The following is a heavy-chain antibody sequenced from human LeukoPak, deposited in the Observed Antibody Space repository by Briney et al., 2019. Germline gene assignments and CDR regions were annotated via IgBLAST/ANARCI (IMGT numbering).Heavy chain of an antibody. D-gene: IGHD3-10*01. CDR3: ARDLGLLWFGEFAKFDP. J-gene: IGHJ5*02. V-gene: IGHV3-33*01. Sequence: GRSLRLSCAASGFTFSSYGMHWVRQAPGKGLEWEAVIWYDGINKYYADSVKGRFTISRDNSKNTLYLQMNSLRAEDTAVYYCARDLGLLWFGEFAKFDPWGQGTLVTVSS. CDR2: IWYDGINK. CDR1: GFTFSSYG.